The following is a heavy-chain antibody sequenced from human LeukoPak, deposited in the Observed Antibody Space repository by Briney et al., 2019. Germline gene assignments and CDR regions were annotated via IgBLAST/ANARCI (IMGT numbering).Heavy chain of an antibody. Sequence: PSETLSLTCTVSGGSISNYYWSWIRQPPGKGLEWVGYIYYSGSTNYNPSLKSRVTISVDTSKNQFSLKLSSVTAADTAVYYCARVAHCSSTTFYQGIFDYWGQGTLVTVSS. D-gene: IGHD2-2*01. CDR2: IYYSGST. V-gene: IGHV4-59*01. J-gene: IGHJ4*02. CDR3: ARVAHCSSTTFYQGIFDY. CDR1: GGSISNYY.